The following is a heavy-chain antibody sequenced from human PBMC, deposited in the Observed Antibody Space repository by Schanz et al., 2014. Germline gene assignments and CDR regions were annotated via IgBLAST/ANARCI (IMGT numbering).Heavy chain of an antibody. CDR3: AKVAPAATYLDS. Sequence: VQLLESGGGLVRPGGSLRLSCAASGFTFSSYTMNWVRQAPGKGLEWVALISYDGSSKNHADSVQGRFTISRDNAKNSLFLQMNSLSAEDTAVYYCAKVAPAATYLDSWGLGTLVTVSS. CDR2: ISYDGSSK. V-gene: IGHV3-33*03. CDR1: GFTFSSYT. J-gene: IGHJ4*02. D-gene: IGHD2-2*01.